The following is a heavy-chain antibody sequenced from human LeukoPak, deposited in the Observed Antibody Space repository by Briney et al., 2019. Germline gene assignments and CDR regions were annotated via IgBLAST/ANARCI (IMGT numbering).Heavy chain of an antibody. CDR2: ISYDGSNK. V-gene: IGHV3-30*03. CDR3: VTDLDRSDGL. J-gene: IGHJ3*01. D-gene: IGHD2-8*01. Sequence: PGGSLRLSCAASGFTFSSYGMHWVRQAPGKGLEWVAVISYDGSNKYYADSVKGRFTISRDNAKNSLYLQMNSLRAEDTAVYYCVTDLDRSDGLWGQGTMVTVSS. CDR1: GFTFSSYG.